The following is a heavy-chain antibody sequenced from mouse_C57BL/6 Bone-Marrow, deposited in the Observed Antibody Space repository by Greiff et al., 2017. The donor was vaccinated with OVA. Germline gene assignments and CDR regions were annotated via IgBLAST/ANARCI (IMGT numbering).Heavy chain of an antibody. J-gene: IGHJ4*01. D-gene: IGHD2-1*01. Sequence: VQLQQSGPELVKPGASVKISCKASGYAFSSSWMNWVKQRPGKGLEWIGRIYPGDGVTNYNGKFKGKATLTADKSSSTAYMQLSSLTSEDSAVYFCARRGNYYAMDYWGQGTSVTVSS. CDR2: IYPGDGVT. CDR1: GYAFSSSW. V-gene: IGHV1-82*01. CDR3: ARRGNYYAMDY.